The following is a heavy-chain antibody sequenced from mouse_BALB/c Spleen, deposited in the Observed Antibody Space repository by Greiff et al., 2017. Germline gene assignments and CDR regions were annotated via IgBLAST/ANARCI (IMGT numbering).Heavy chain of an antibody. J-gene: IGHJ1*01. CDR3: ARRWLDWYFDV. V-gene: IGHV5-12-2*01. Sequence: EVKLVESGGGLVQPGGSLKLSCAASGFTFSSYTMSWVRQTPEKRLEWVAYISNGGGSTYYPDTVKGRFTISRDNAKNTLYLQMSSLKSEDTAMYYCARRWLDWYFDVWGAGTTVTVSS. CDR1: GFTFSSYT. D-gene: IGHD1-1*02. CDR2: ISNGGGST.